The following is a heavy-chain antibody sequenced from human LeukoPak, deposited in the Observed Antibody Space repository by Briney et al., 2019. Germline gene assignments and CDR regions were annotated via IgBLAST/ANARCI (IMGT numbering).Heavy chain of an antibody. CDR2: INHSGST. D-gene: IGHD2-15*01. V-gene: IGHV4-34*01. J-gene: IGHJ4*02. CDR1: GGSFCGYY. CDR3: ARGHRLPGRY. Sequence: PSETLSLTCAVYGGSFCGYYWSWICQPPGKGLEWIGEINHSGSTNYNPSLKSRVTISVDTSKNQFSLKLSSVTAADTAVYYCARGHRLPGRYWGQGTLVTVSS.